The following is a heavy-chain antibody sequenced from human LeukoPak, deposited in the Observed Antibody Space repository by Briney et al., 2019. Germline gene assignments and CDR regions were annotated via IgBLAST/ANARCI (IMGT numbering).Heavy chain of an antibody. D-gene: IGHD3-22*01. CDR2: INPNSGGT. J-gene: IGHJ6*02. V-gene: IGHV1-2*02. CDR1: GYTFTGYY. CDR3: AREGWVTTRYYYGMDV. Sequence: ASVKVSCKASGYTFTGYYMHWVQQAPGQGLEWMGWINPNSGGTNYAQKFQGRVTMTRDTSISTAYMELSRLRSDDTAVYYCAREGWVTTRYYYGMDVWGQGTTVTVS.